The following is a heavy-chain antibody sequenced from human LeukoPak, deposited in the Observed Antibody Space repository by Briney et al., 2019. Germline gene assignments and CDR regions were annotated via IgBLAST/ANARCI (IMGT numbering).Heavy chain of an antibody. CDR2: IKQDGSEK. V-gene: IGHV3-7*01. CDR1: GFTFSSYW. Sequence: AGGSLRLSCAASGFTFSSYWMSWVRQAPGKGLEWVANIKQDGSEKYYVDSVKARFTISRDNAKNSLYLQMNSLRAEDTAVYYCARDYYGSGSSTSDWGQGTLVTVSS. D-gene: IGHD3-10*01. CDR3: ARDYYGSGSSTSD. J-gene: IGHJ4*02.